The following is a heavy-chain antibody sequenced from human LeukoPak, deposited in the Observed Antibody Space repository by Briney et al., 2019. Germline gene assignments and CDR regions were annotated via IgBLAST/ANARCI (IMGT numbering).Heavy chain of an antibody. CDR1: GGSISSGGYS. V-gene: IGHV4-30-2*01. Sequence: SETLSLTCTVSGGSISSGGYSWSWIRQPPGKGLEWIGYIYHSGSTYYNPSLKSRVTISVDRSKNQFSLKLSSVTAADTAVYYCVKDRKNRDLDSLDIWGQGTMVTVSS. D-gene: IGHD5-24*01. CDR3: VKDRKNRDLDSLDI. J-gene: IGHJ3*02. CDR2: IYHSGST.